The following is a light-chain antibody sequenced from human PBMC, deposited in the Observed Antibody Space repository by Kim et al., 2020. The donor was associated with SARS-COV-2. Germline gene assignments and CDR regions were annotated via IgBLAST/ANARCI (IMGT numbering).Light chain of an antibody. Sequence: QSALTQPASVSGSPGQSITISCTGTGSDVGGYNWVSWYQQHPGKAPKLMIYDVSKWPSGVSDRFSGSKSGNTASLTISGLQAEDEADYYCSSYTSSHTLVFGGGTQLTVL. CDR2: DVS. J-gene: IGLJ2*01. V-gene: IGLV2-14*03. CDR1: GSDVGGYNW. CDR3: SSYTSSHTLV.